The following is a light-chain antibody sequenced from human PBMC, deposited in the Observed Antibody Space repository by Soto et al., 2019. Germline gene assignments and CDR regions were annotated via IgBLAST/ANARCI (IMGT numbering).Light chain of an antibody. CDR1: RALAAT. CDR2: GPS. Sequence: EIVMTQSPPPRSCPPGEEPTLPAGAGRALAATLAGYHQKPGQPPRLLIYGPSTRATGIPARFSGSGSGTEFTLTISSLQSEDFAIYFCQQYNNWPPDRTFGQGTKVEIK. J-gene: IGKJ1*01. V-gene: IGKV3-15*01. CDR3: QQYNNWPPDRT.